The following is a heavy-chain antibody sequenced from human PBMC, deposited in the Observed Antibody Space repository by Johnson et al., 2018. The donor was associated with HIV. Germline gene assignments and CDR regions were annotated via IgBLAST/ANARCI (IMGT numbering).Heavy chain of an antibody. CDR1: GFTFSNYG. CDR2: ISFDGSNK. J-gene: IGHJ3*02. V-gene: IGHV3-30*18. CDR3: AKDRGAARAFDAFDI. Sequence: VQLVESGGGVVQPGRSLRLSCAASGFTFSNYGMHWVRQAPGKGLEWVAVISFDGSNKYYADSVKGRFTISRDNSTNTQYLQMNSLRVEDTAVYFWAKDRGAARAFDAFDIWGQGTMVTVSS. D-gene: IGHD6-6*01.